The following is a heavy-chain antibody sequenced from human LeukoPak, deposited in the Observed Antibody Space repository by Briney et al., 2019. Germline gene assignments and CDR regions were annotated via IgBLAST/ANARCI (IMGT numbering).Heavy chain of an antibody. CDR2: IYHSGST. Sequence: PSGTLSLTCAVSDGSISSNNWWSWVRQPPGKGLEWIGEIYHSGSTTYNPSLKSRVTISVDESKNQFSLKLSSVTAADTAVYYCAGNGDLCIDYWGQGTLVTVSS. CDR3: AGNGDLCIDY. J-gene: IGHJ4*02. CDR1: DGSISSNNW. D-gene: IGHD4-17*01. V-gene: IGHV4-4*02.